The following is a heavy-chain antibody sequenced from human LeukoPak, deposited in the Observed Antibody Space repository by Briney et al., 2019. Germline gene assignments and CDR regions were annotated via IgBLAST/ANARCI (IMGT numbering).Heavy chain of an antibody. J-gene: IGHJ5*02. CDR3: ASNSYGYRWFDP. CDR2: IYHSGST. V-gene: IGHV4-30-2*01. D-gene: IGHD5-18*01. CDR1: GGPISSGGYY. Sequence: PSETLSLTCTVSGGPISSGGYYWSWIRQPPGKGLEWIGYIYHSGSTYYNPSLKSRVTISVDRSKNQFSLKLSSVTAADTAVYYCASNSYGYRWFDPWGQGTLVTVSS.